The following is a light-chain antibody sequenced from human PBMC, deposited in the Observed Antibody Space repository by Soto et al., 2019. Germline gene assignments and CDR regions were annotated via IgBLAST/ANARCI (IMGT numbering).Light chain of an antibody. Sequence: QPPSVSGAPGQRVTISCTGSNSDIGAGYDVHWYQQLPGTAPKLVIYANNNRPSGVPDRFSASKSGTSASLAITGLQADDEADYYCQSYDSSLRGVFGTGTKVTVL. V-gene: IGLV1-40*01. CDR3: QSYDSSLRGV. CDR2: ANN. J-gene: IGLJ1*01. CDR1: NSDIGAGYD.